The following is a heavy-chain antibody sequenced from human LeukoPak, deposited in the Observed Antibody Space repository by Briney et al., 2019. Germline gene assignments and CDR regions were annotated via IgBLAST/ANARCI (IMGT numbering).Heavy chain of an antibody. D-gene: IGHD4-17*01. Sequence: PSETLSLTCAVYGGSFSGYYWSWIRQPPGKGLEWIGEINHSGSTNYNPSLKSRVTISVDTSKNQFSLKLSSVTAADTAVYYCARVMTVTTFEAFYIWGQGTMVTVSS. CDR1: GGSFSGYY. J-gene: IGHJ3*02. V-gene: IGHV4-34*01. CDR2: INHSGST. CDR3: ARVMTVTTFEAFYI.